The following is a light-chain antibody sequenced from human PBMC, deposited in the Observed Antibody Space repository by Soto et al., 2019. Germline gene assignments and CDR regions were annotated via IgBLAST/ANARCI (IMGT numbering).Light chain of an antibody. V-gene: IGLV2-23*01. Sequence: QSVLTQPASVSGSPGRSITISCTGTSSDVGSYNLVSWYQQHPGKAPKLMIYEGSKRPSGVSNRFSGSKSGNTASLTISGLQAEDEADYYCCSYAGSSTPYVFGTGTKATVL. J-gene: IGLJ1*01. CDR3: CSYAGSSTPYV. CDR2: EGS. CDR1: SSDVGSYNL.